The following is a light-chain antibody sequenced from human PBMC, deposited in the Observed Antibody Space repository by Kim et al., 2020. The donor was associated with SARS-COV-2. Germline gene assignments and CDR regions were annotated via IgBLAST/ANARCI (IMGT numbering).Light chain of an antibody. CDR2: GAS. Sequence: LSPGETATLSRRASQSVSSNYLAWYQQKPGQAPRLLIFGASSRATGIPDRFSGSGSGTDFTLTISRLEPEDFALYYCQQYGSSLYTFGQGTKLEI. V-gene: IGKV3-20*01. J-gene: IGKJ2*01. CDR1: QSVSSNY. CDR3: QQYGSSLYT.